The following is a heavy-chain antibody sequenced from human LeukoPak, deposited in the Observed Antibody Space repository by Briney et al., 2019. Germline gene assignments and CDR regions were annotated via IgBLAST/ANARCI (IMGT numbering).Heavy chain of an antibody. D-gene: IGHD4-17*01. Sequence: PGGSLRLSCAASGFTFSSYGMHWVRQAPGKGLEWVAVISYDGSNKYYADSVKGRFTISRDNSKNTLYLQMNSLRAEDTAVYYCAKDSIKYGDYAYYYYGMDVWGQGTTVTVSS. J-gene: IGHJ6*02. V-gene: IGHV3-30*18. CDR2: ISYDGSNK. CDR1: GFTFSSYG. CDR3: AKDSIKYGDYAYYYYGMDV.